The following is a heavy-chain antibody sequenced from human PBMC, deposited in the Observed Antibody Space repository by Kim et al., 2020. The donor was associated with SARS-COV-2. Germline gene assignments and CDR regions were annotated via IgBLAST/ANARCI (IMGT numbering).Heavy chain of an antibody. D-gene: IGHD1-26*01. Sequence: DSGKGRFTISRDNAKNTLYLKMNSLRAEDTAVYYWAREGRSYWGGYYFDYWGQGTLVTVSS. CDR3: AREGRSYWGGYYFDY. V-gene: IGHV3-53*01. J-gene: IGHJ4*02.